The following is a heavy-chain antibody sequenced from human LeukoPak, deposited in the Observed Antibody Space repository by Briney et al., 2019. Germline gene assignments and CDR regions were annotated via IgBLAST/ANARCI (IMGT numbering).Heavy chain of an antibody. Sequence: ASVTVSFTASGYTFTVYYMHWVRQAPGQGLEWMGWINPNSGGTNYAQKFQGRVTMTRDTSISTAYMELSSLRSDDTAVYYCATARDRNSVYSSLDYWGQGTLVTVSS. D-gene: IGHD5/OR15-5a*01. V-gene: IGHV1-2*02. CDR1: GYTFTVYY. CDR2: INPNSGGT. J-gene: IGHJ4*02. CDR3: ATARDRNSVYSSLDY.